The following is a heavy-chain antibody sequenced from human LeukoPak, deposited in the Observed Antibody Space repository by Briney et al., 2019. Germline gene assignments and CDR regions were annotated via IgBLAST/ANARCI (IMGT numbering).Heavy chain of an antibody. D-gene: IGHD3-10*01. V-gene: IGHV3-53*01. CDR3: ARCRAFGHFDY. J-gene: IGHJ4*02. Sequence: GGSLRLSCAASGFTFSYYAMSWVRQAPGKGLEWVSVIYSGGYTYYAGSVKGRFTISRDNSKDTLYLQMNSLRAEDTAVYYCARCRAFGHFDYWGQGTLVTVSS. CDR1: GFTFSYYA. CDR2: IYSGGYT.